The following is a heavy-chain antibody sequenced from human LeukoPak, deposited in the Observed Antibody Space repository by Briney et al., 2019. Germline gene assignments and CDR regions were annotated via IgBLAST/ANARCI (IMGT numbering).Heavy chain of an antibody. D-gene: IGHD5-12*01. J-gene: IGHJ6*02. CDR3: ARDGGVATGGGMDV. CDR1: GFTFSSYA. CDR2: ISYDGSNK. Sequence: QTGGSLRLSCAASGFTFSSYAMHWVRQAPGKGLEWVAVISYDGSNKYYADSVKGRFTISRDNSKNTLYLQMNSLRAEDTAVYYCARDGGVATGGGMDVWGQGTTVTVSS. V-gene: IGHV3-30-3*01.